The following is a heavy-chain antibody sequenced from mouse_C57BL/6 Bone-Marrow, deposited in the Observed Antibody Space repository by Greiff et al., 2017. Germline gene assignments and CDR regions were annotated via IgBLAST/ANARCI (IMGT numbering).Heavy chain of an antibody. CDR1: GYNITDYY. D-gene: IGHD1-1*01. V-gene: IGHV14-2*01. Sequence: EVQLHQSEAELVKPGASVKISCTASGYNITDYYMHWVKQRPEQGLEWIGWIDPGDGGTKYTPKFKGKATFTADKSSNTAYMQLNSLTTEDSAVDYCARGARYGFFADWGQGTTLTVSS. J-gene: IGHJ2*01. CDR2: IDPGDGGT. CDR3: ARGARYGFFAD.